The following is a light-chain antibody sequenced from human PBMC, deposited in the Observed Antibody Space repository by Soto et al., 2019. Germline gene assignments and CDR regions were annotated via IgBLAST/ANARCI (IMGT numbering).Light chain of an antibody. CDR1: QNINSH. CDR2: AAA. J-gene: IGKJ2*01. Sequence: DIQMTQSPSSLSASIGDRVTITCRASQNINSHLNWYQQKTGKAPKVLIYAAARLQSGVPFRFSGSGSGTEFTLTISSLEPEDFATYYCQQSHITTLFTFGKGTKLEIK. CDR3: QQSHITTLFT. V-gene: IGKV1-39*01.